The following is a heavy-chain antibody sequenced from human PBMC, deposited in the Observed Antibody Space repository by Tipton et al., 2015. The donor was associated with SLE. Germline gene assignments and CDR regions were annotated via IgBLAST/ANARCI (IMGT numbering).Heavy chain of an antibody. Sequence: TLSLTCTVSGGSISSGSYYWSWIRQPAGKGLEWIGYMYTSGRTNYNPSLKSRVTISVDTSKNQFSLILSSVTAADTAVYYCARASPVGATNDWGQGTLVTVSS. CDR1: GGSISSGSYY. CDR3: ARASPVGATND. D-gene: IGHD1-26*01. V-gene: IGHV4-61*09. CDR2: MYTSGRT. J-gene: IGHJ4*02.